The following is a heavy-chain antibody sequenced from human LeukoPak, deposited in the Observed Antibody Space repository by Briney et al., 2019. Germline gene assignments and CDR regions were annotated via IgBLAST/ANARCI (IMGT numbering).Heavy chain of an antibody. CDR2: IYTSGST. Sequence: SETLSLTCTVSGGSISSNYWSWIRQPPGKGLEWIGYIYTSGSTNYNPSLKSRVTISVDTSKNQFSLKLSSVTAADTAVYYCARHQAKSLYAFDIWGQGTMVTASS. J-gene: IGHJ3*02. D-gene: IGHD1-26*01. CDR1: GGSISSNY. V-gene: IGHV4-4*09. CDR3: ARHQAKSLYAFDI.